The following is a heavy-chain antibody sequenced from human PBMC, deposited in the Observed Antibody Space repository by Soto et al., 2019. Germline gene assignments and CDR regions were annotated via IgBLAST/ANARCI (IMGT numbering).Heavy chain of an antibody. CDR3: ARFLGPASRNTDFDY. CDR2: IYYSGTT. V-gene: IGHV4-39*01. CDR1: GASISSSDYY. Sequence: SETLSLTCTVSGASISSSDYYWGWVRQTPGKSLDWIGNIYYSGTTYYNPSLKSRVTISVDTSKNQFSLKLNSVTAADTAVYYCARFLGPASRNTDFDYWGQGTLVTVSS. D-gene: IGHD3-16*01. J-gene: IGHJ4*02.